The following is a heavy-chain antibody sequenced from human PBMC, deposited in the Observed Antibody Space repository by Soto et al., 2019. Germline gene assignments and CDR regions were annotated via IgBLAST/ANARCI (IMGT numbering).Heavy chain of an antibody. Sequence: PGESLKISWKGSGYSFTSYWISWVRQMPGKGLEWMGRIDPSDSYTNYSPSFQGHVTISADKSISTAYLQWSSLKASDTAMYYCASQPPYYYDSSGSLVDPWGQGTLVTVSS. V-gene: IGHV5-10-1*01. CDR3: ASQPPYYYDSSGSLVDP. CDR2: IDPSDSYT. CDR1: GYSFTSYW. D-gene: IGHD3-22*01. J-gene: IGHJ5*02.